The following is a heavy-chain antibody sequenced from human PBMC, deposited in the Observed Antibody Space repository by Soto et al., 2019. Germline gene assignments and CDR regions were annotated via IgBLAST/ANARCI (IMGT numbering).Heavy chain of an antibody. CDR2: INPNSGGT. J-gene: IGHJ6*02. CDR1: GYTFTGYY. V-gene: IGHV1-2*04. Sequence: EASVKVSCKASGYTFTGYYMHWVRQAPGQGLEWMGWINPNSGGTNYAQKFQGWVTMTRDTSISTAYMELSRLRSDDTAVYYCARDRGPTTVVGTYGMDVWGQGTTVTVSS. D-gene: IGHD4-17*01. CDR3: ARDRGPTTVVGTYGMDV.